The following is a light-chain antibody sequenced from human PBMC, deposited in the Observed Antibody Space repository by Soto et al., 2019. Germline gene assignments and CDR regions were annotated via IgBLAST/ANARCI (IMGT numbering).Light chain of an antibody. CDR3: QQRSNWPQN. J-gene: IGKJ2*01. CDR2: DAS. CDR1: ESVSSY. V-gene: IGKV3-11*01. Sequence: EIVLTQSPATLSLSPGERATLSCRASESVSSYLAWYQQKPGQAPRLLIYDASNRAPGIPARFSGSGSGTDFTLTISSLEPEDFAVYYCQQRSNWPQNFGQGTKLEIK.